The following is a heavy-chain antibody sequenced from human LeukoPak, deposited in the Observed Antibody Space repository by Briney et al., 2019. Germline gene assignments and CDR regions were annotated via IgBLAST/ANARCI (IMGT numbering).Heavy chain of an antibody. CDR3: ARGARRICSSTSCPFDR. J-gene: IGHJ5*02. Sequence: GGSLRLSCAASGFTVSSNYMSWVRQAPGKGLEWVSVIYSSGNTYYADSVKGRFTISRDNSKNTLYLQMNSLRAEDTAVYYCARGARRICSSTSCPFDRWGQGTLVTVSS. CDR2: IYSSGNT. D-gene: IGHD2-2*01. V-gene: IGHV3-53*01. CDR1: GFTVSSNY.